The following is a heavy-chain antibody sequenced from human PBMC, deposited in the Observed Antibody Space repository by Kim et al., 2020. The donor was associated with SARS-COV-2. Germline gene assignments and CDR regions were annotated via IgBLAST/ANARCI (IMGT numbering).Heavy chain of an antibody. CDR1: GYTFTSYA. Sequence: ASVKVSCKASGYTFTSYAMHWVRQAPGQRLEWMGWINAGNGNTKYSQKFQGRVTITRDTSASTAYMELSSLRSEDTAVYYCARDPSIWEPTQIDYWGQRTLVTVSS. CDR2: INAGNGNT. CDR3: ARDPSIWEPTQIDY. J-gene: IGHJ4*02. D-gene: IGHD3-3*02. V-gene: IGHV1-3*01.